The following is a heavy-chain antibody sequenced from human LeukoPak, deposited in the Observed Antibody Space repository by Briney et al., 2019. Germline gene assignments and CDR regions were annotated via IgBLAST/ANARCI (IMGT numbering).Heavy chain of an antibody. CDR3: ARDNSVGDTAWWFDP. J-gene: IGHJ5*02. CDR1: GYSFTSHY. D-gene: IGHD1-26*01. Sequence: ASVKVSCKASGYSFTSHYMHWVRQAPGQGLEWMGLINPRGTSTIYAEKFQGRIIMTGDMSTTTDYMELSSLRSEDTAVYYCARDNSVGDTAWWFDPWGQGTLVTVSS. CDR2: INPRGTST. V-gene: IGHV1-46*01.